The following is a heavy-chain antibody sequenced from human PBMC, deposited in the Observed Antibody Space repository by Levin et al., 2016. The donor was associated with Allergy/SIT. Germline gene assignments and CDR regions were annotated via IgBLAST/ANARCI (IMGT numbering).Heavy chain of an antibody. J-gene: IGHJ5*02. D-gene: IGHD6-13*01. CDR1: GGSISTYY. CDR2: IYYTGTT. V-gene: IGHV4-59*01. Sequence: SETLSLTCIVSGGSISTYYWNWIRQSPGKGLEWIGSIYYTGTTNYNPSLKSRVTISVDTSNNQFSLNLSSVTAADTALYYCARCSSWSLDWFGPWGQGTLVTVSS. CDR3: ARCSSWSLDWFGP.